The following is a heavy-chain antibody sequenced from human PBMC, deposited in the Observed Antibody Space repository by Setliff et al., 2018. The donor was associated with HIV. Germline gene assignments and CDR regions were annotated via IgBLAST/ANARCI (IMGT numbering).Heavy chain of an antibody. CDR1: GDSVRKSN. CDR3: AGRWLD. V-gene: IGHV3-21*01. D-gene: IGHD5-12*01. CDR2: LSGDSNHI. Sequence: ETLSLTCGVSGDSVRKSNWWSWVRQAPGKGLEWVSSLSGDSNHIYYADSVKGRFTISRDNAKNSVYLQMNSLRAEDTAMYYCAGRWLDWGQGTLVTVSS. J-gene: IGHJ4*02.